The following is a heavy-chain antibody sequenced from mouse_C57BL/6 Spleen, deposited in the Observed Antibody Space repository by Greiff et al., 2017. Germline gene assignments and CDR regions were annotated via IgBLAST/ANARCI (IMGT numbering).Heavy chain of an antibody. J-gene: IGHJ2*01. CDR3: ARHGVYFDY. CDR2: ISGGGGNT. V-gene: IGHV5-9*01. CDR1: GFTFSSYT. Sequence: EVHLVESGGGLVKPGGSLKLSCAASGFTFSSYTMSWVRQTPEKRLEWVATISGGGGNTYYPDSVKGRFTISRDNAKNTLYLQMSSLRSEDTALYYCARHGVYFDYWGQGTTLTVSS.